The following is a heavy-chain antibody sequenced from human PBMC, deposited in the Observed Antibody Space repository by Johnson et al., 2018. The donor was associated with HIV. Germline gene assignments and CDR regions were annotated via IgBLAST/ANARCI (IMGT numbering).Heavy chain of an antibody. CDR3: TKFVGYCSGGGCYTPGDI. Sequence: VPLAESGGGVVRPGASLRLSCAASGSSFVDYGMSWVRPAPGTGLEWVSGFNWNGGSTRYADSVKARFTISRDDSQNTAFLQKNSLRTEDTAVYYCTKFVGYCSGGGCYTPGDIWGQGTMVTVSS. CDR1: GSSFVDYG. J-gene: IGHJ3*02. CDR2: FNWNGGST. V-gene: IGHV3-20*04. D-gene: IGHD2-15*01.